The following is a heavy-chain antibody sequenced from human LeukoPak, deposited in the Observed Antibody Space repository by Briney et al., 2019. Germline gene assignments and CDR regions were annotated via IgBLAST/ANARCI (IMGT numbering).Heavy chain of an antibody. CDR3: AKDWGDGYFGLTALGY. D-gene: IGHD5-24*01. CDR2: IRYDGSNK. J-gene: IGHJ4*02. V-gene: IGHV3-30*02. CDR1: GFTFSSYG. Sequence: PGGSLRLSCAASGFTFSSYGMHWVRQAPGKGLEWVAFIRYDGSNKYYADSVKGRFTISRDNSKNTLYLQMNSLRAEDTAVYYCAKDWGDGYFGLTALGYWGQGTLVTVSS.